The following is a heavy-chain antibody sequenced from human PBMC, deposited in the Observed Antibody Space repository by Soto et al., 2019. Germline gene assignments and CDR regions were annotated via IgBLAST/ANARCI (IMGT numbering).Heavy chain of an antibody. J-gene: IGHJ4*02. CDR1: GFSFSSYS. Sequence: GGSLRLSCAASGFSFSSYSMNWVRQAPGKGLEWVSYISSSSYTIHYADSVKGRFTISRDNAKNSLYLQMNSLRAEDTAVYYCARAPLNYDSSGYHFDYWGQGTLVTVS. D-gene: IGHD3-22*01. CDR3: ARAPLNYDSSGYHFDY. CDR2: ISSSSYTI. V-gene: IGHV3-48*01.